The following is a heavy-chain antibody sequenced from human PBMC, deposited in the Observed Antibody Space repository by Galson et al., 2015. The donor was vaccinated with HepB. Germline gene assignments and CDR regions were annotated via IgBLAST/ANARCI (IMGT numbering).Heavy chain of an antibody. CDR1: GFTVSSNY. CDR2: IDSGGRT. Sequence: SLRLSCAASGFTVSSNYMSWVRQAPGKGLEWVSVIDSGGRTHYADSVKGRFTISRDNSKNTLYLQVNGLRAEDTAVYYCARDSYGMDVWGQGTTVTVSS. J-gene: IGHJ6*02. D-gene: IGHD4-11*01. CDR3: ARDSYGMDV. V-gene: IGHV3-66*02.